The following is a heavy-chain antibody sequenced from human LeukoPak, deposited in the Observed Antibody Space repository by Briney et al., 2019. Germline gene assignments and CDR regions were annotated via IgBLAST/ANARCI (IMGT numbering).Heavy chain of an antibody. J-gene: IGHJ4*02. CDR2: INSDGSSR. D-gene: IGHD6-13*01. CDR1: GFTFSNYW. V-gene: IGHV3-74*01. Sequence: GGSLRLSCAASGFTFSNYWMHRVRQAPGKGLVWVSRINSDGSSRNYADSVKGRFTISRDNAKNTLYLQMNSLRAEDTAVYYCASASSHRIAAGGDYWGQGTLVTVSS. CDR3: ASASSHRIAAGGDY.